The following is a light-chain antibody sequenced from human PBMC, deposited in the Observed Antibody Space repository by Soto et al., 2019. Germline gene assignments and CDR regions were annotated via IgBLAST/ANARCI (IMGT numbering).Light chain of an antibody. J-gene: IGKJ2*01. CDR3: QQYDSLSS. CDR1: QSVNGW. CDR2: KAS. Sequence: DLQMTQSPSTLSASVGDRVTITCRASQSVNGWLAWYQQKPGKAPKLLISKASNLESGVPSRFSGSQSGTKFTLTISSLQPDDLGNYYCQQYDSLSSFGQGTKVEIK. V-gene: IGKV1-5*03.